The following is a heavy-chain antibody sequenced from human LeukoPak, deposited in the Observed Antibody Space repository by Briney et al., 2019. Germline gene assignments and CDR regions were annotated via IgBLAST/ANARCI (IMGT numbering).Heavy chain of an antibody. Sequence: SETLSLACTVSGGSISSSSYYWGRIRQPPGKGMEGIGSIYYSGSTYYNPSLKSRVTISVDTSKNQFSLKLSSVTAADTAVYYCARDRLSDSSSWYYYYYYGMDVWGQGTTVTVSS. CDR3: ARDRLSDSSSWYYYYYYGMDV. V-gene: IGHV4-39*07. CDR1: GGSISSSSYY. D-gene: IGHD6-13*01. CDR2: IYYSGST. J-gene: IGHJ6*02.